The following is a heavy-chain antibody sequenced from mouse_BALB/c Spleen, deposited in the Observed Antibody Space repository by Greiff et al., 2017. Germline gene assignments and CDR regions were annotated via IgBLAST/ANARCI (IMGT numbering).Heavy chain of an antibody. CDR2: IWGDGST. CDR1: GFSLTGYG. V-gene: IGHV2-6-7*01. D-gene: IGHD1-1*01. Sequence: QVQLKESGPGLVAPSQSLSITCTVSGFSLTGYGVNWVRRPPGKGLEWLGMIWGDGSTDYNSALKSRLSISKDNSKSQVFLKMNSLQTDDTARYYCARDATTVDYFDDWGQGTTLTVSS. CDR3: ARDATTVDYFDD. J-gene: IGHJ2*01.